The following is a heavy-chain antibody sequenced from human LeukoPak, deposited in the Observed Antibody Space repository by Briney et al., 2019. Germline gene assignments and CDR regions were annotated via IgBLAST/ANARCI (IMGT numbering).Heavy chain of an antibody. CDR2: ISSSGSTI. CDR1: GFTFSSYE. D-gene: IGHD2-2*01. CDR3: ARDSDIVVVPAATRPYYYYCGMDV. V-gene: IGHV3-48*03. Sequence: GGSLRLSCAASGFTFSSYEMNWVRQAPGKGLEWVSYISSSGSTIYYADSVKGRFTISRDNAKNSLYLQMNSLRAEDTAVYYCARDSDIVVVPAATRPYYYYCGMDVWGKGTTVTVSS. J-gene: IGHJ6*04.